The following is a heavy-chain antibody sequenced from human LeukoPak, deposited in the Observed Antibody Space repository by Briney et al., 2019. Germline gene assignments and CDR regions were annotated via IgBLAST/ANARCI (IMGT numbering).Heavy chain of an antibody. CDR1: GFTFSRST. CDR2: ISSSSSYI. D-gene: IGHD1-26*01. V-gene: IGHV3-21*01. CDR3: ARDDIVRGSSFDF. Sequence: GGSLRLSCAASGFTFSRSTMNWVRQAPAKGLEWVSSISSSSSYIYYADSVKGRFTISRDNAKNSLHLQMNSLRAEDTAVYYCARDDIVRGSSFDFWGQGTLVTVSS. J-gene: IGHJ4*02.